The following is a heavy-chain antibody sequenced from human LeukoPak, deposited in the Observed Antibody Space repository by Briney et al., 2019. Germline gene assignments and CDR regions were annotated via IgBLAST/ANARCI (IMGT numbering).Heavy chain of an antibody. CDR2: INSDGSST. CDR1: RXTFSHYW. J-gene: IGHJ4*02. V-gene: IGHV3-74*01. Sequence: QPGGSLRLSWAASRXTFSHYWMHWVRQAPGKGRVWVSHINSDGSSTTYADSVKGRFTISRDNAKNTLYLHMSSLRAEDTGVYYCARAVRAHPPADFWGQGTLVTVSS. CDR3: ARAVRAHPPADF. D-gene: IGHD3-3*01.